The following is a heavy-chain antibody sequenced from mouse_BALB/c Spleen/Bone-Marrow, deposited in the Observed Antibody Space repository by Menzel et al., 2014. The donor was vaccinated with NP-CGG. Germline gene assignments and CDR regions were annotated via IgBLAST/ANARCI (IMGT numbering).Heavy chain of an antibody. CDR2: IDPANGNT. D-gene: IGHD1-1*01. CDR3: ARSLRFAMDY. CDR1: GFNIKDTY. V-gene: IGHV14-3*02. J-gene: IGHJ4*01. Sequence: EVQLQESGAELVKPGASVKLSCTASGFNIKDTYIHWVKQRPEQGLEWIGRIDPANGNTKYDPKFQGKATITADTSSNAAYLQLSSLTSEDTAVYYCARSLRFAMDYWVQGTSVTGSS.